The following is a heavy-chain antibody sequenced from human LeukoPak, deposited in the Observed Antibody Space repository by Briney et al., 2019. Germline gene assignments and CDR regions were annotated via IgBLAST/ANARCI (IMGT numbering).Heavy chain of an antibody. Sequence: PSETLSLTCTVSGGSISSSSYYWGWIRQPPGKGLEWIGSIYYSGSTYYNPSLKSRVTISVDTSKNQFSLKLSSVTAADTAVYYCARDGAGIQLWFGVFDYWGQGTLVTVSS. CDR1: GGSISSSSYY. CDR3: ARDGAGIQLWFGVFDY. CDR2: IYYSGST. V-gene: IGHV4-39*07. J-gene: IGHJ4*02. D-gene: IGHD5-18*01.